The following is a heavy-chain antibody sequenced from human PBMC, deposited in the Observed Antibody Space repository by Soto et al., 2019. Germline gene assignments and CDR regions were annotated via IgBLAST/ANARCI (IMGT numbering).Heavy chain of an antibody. CDR1: GYTFTSYA. Sequence: GASVKVSCKASGYTFTSYAISWVRQAPGQGLEWIRGIIPIFGTANYAQKFQGRVTITADESTSTAYMELRSLRSDDTAVYYCARDEFGSGPIDYWGQGTLVTVSS. D-gene: IGHD6-19*01. J-gene: IGHJ4*02. CDR2: IIPIFGTA. V-gene: IGHV1-69*13. CDR3: ARDEFGSGPIDY.